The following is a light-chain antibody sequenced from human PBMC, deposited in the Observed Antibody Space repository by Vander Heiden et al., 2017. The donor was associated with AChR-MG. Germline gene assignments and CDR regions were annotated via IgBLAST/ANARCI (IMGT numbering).Light chain of an antibody. J-gene: IGLJ3*02. V-gene: IGLV1-40*01. CDR1: RANIGAGYE. CDR3: QSYDSSRSGGV. CDR2: GNS. Sequence: QSVLPSPPQASAHPGQTVTITSTGRRANIGAGYEGHWYQQLPGTAPNVLIYGNSHRPSVAPDRFACSKSGTAASLTITGLQADEEADYYCQSYDSSRSGGVFGGGTKLTVL.